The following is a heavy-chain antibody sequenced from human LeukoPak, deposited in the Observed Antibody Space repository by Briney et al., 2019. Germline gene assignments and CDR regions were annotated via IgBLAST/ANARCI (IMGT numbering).Heavy chain of an antibody. CDR3: AKLGCYDFWSGYCLVYAFDI. D-gene: IGHD3-3*01. CDR2: ISGSGAST. Sequence: QPGGSLRLSCAASGFTFSSYAMSWVRQAPGKGLEWVSAISGSGASTYYADSVKGRFTISRDNSKNTLYLQMNSLRAEDTAVYYCAKLGCYDFWSGYCLVYAFDIWGQGTMVTVSS. V-gene: IGHV3-23*01. J-gene: IGHJ3*02. CDR1: GFTFSSYA.